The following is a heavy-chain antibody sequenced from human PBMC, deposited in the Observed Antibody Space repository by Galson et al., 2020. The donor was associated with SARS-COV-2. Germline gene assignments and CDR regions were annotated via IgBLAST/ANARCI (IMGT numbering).Heavy chain of an antibody. V-gene: IGHV4-59*08. J-gene: IGHJ1*01. CDR3: VTYSRTGDFIFQH. CDR1: GASITSYY. D-gene: IGHD4-17*01. Sequence: ETSETLSLTCTVSGASITSYYWTWIRQPPGKRLEWIGFVYHSGDTNYNPSLKSRVTMSLDTSKSQFSLNLNFVTAADTAVYYCVTYSRTGDFIFQHWGRGTLVTVSS. CDR2: VYHSGDT.